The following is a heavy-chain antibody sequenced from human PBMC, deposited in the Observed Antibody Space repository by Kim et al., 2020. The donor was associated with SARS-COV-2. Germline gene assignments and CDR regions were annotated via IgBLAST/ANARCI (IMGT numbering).Heavy chain of an antibody. J-gene: IGHJ4*02. V-gene: IGHV3-33*01. Sequence: YYDDHVQSRLTISRSHSKNTLYLQMTILRAEDTAVYYCAREDSTSRLDYWGQGTLVTVSS. CDR3: AREDSTSRLDY. D-gene: IGHD6-6*01.